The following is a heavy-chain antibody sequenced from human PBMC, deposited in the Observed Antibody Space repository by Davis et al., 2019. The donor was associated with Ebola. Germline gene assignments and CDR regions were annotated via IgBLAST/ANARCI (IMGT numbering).Heavy chain of an antibody. CDR3: AREGGYSSGWPYFDN. V-gene: IGHV1-69*06. CDR1: GGTFSSYA. D-gene: IGHD6-19*01. Sequence: AASVKVSCKASGGTFSSYAISWVRQPPGQGLEWMGGIIPILGPGNYGQKFQGRVTITADKSTSTAYMELSSLRYEDTAVYYCAREGGYSSGWPYFDNWGQGTLVTVSS. J-gene: IGHJ4*02. CDR2: IIPILGPG.